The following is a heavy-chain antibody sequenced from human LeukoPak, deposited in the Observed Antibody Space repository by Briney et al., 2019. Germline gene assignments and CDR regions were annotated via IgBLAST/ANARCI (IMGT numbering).Heavy chain of an antibody. V-gene: IGHV1-46*01. D-gene: IGHD3-10*01. CDR2: INPSGGST. J-gene: IGHJ4*02. CDR1: GSTFTIYY. Sequence: ASVTVSCKASGSTFTIYYMHWVRQAPGQGLEWMGIINPSGGSTSYAQKFQGRVTMTRDTSTSTVYMELSSLRSDDTAVYYCAKVGGSGSYYFDYWGQGTLVTVSS. CDR3: AKVGGSGSYYFDY.